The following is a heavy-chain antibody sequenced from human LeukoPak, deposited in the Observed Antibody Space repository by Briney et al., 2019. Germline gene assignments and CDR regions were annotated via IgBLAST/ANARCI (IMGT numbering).Heavy chain of an antibody. Sequence: SETLSLTCAVSGGSINDYYWSWIRQPPGKGLEWIGYIYYKGNTKYNPSLTSRVTISIDTSKTQCSLRLRSVAAADTAMYYCARGRYNVTTGAAFDFWGQGTLVTVSS. CDR1: GGSINDYY. V-gene: IGHV4-59*01. CDR2: IYYKGNT. D-gene: IGHD1-1*01. J-gene: IGHJ4*02. CDR3: ARGRYNVTTGAAFDF.